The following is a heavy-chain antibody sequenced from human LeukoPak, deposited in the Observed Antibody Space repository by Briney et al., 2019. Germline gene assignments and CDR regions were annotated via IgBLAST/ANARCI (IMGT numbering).Heavy chain of an antibody. CDR3: ANREN. CDR2: ISSSSSTI. J-gene: IGHJ4*02. CDR1: GFTFSSYS. Sequence: PGGSLRLSCAASGFTFSSYSMNWVRQAPGKGLEWVSYISSSSSTIYYADSVKGRFAISRDNAKNSLHLQMNSLRDEDTAVYYCANRENWGQGTLVTVSS. D-gene: IGHD5-24*01. V-gene: IGHV3-48*02.